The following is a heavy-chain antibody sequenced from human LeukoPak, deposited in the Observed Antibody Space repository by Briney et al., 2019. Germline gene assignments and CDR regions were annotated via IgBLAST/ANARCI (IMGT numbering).Heavy chain of an antibody. Sequence: GGSLRLSCAASGFTFSTYGMRWVRQAPGKGLEWVAVIWNDGSNKYYADSVKGRFTISRDNSKNSVYLQMNSLRAEDTAVYYCARDEAQQLVFLGEELFDYWGQGTLVTVSS. D-gene: IGHD6-13*01. J-gene: IGHJ4*02. CDR2: IWNDGSNK. CDR1: GFTFSTYG. CDR3: ARDEAQQLVFLGEELFDY. V-gene: IGHV3-33*01.